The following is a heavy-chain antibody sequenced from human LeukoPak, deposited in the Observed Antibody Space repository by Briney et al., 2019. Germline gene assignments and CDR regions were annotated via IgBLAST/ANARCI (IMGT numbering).Heavy chain of an antibody. J-gene: IGHJ4*02. CDR1: GGSISSYY. Sequence: SETLSLTCTVSGGSISSYYWSWIRQPPGKGLEWIGYIYYSGSTNYNPSLKSRVTISVDTSKNQFSLKLSSVTAADTAVYYCARESGSGSWGQGTLVTVSS. D-gene: IGHD3-10*01. CDR3: ARESGSGS. V-gene: IGHV4-59*01. CDR2: IYYSGST.